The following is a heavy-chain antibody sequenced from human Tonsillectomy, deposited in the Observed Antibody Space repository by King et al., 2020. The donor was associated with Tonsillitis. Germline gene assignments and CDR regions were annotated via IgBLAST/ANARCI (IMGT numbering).Heavy chain of an antibody. D-gene: IGHD3-10*01. CDR3: AGDRFYDSGSYFDY. V-gene: IGHV3-11*06. CDR1: GFTFSDYY. Sequence: VQLVESGGGLVKPGGSLRLSCAASGFTFSDYYMSWIRQAPGKGLEWVSYISSSSGYTKYADSVKGRFTISRDNAKNSLNLQMNSLRAEDTAVYYCAGDRFYDSGSYFDYWGQGTLVTVSS. CDR2: ISSSSGYT. J-gene: IGHJ4*02.